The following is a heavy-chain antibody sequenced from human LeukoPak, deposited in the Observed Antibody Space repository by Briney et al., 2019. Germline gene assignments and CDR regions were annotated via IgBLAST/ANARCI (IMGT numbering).Heavy chain of an antibody. CDR1: GFSFDGYA. D-gene: IGHD6-6*01. CDR2: ISGSGGST. Sequence: PGGSLRLSHLHSGFSFDGYAMTWLRPAPAKGGEGVSLISGSGGSTYYADVVKGRFTISRENSKNALYLRMNSLRAEDTAVYYCAHWGSSGPFDYWGQGTLVTVSS. CDR3: AHWGSSGPFDY. J-gene: IGHJ4*02. V-gene: IGHV3-23*01.